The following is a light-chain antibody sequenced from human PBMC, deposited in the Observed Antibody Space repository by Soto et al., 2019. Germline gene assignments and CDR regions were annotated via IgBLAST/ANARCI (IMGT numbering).Light chain of an antibody. CDR2: DAS. J-gene: IGKJ1*01. V-gene: IGKV1-13*02. Sequence: AIQLTQSPSSLSASVGDRVTITCRASQGISSALAWYQQKPGKAPKLLIYDASSLESGVPSRFSGSGSGTYFTLTISSLQPEDFATYYCQQFNSYPLFGQGTKVEIK. CDR3: QQFNSYPL. CDR1: QGISSA.